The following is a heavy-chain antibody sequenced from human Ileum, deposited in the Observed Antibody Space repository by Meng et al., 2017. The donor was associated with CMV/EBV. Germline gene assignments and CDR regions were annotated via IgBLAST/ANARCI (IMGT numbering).Heavy chain of an antibody. CDR2: TYYRSKWYD. Sequence: QVQLQQSGPGPVKPSQTLSLTCAISGDSVSSNIAAWSWIRQSPSRGLEWLGRTYYRSKWYDDYAVSVKSRVTITPDTSKNQFSLHLNSVSPEDTAIYFCAREMGAHDYWGQGTLVTVSS. J-gene: IGHJ4*02. V-gene: IGHV6-1*01. D-gene: IGHD4/OR15-4a*01. CDR1: GDSVSSNIAA. CDR3: AREMGAHDY.